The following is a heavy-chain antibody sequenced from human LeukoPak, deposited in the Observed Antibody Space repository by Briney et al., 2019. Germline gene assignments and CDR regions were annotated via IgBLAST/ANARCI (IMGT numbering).Heavy chain of an antibody. J-gene: IGHJ4*02. CDR3: AREQALRGDPQPFDY. Sequence: ASVKVSCKASGYTFTSYDLNWVRQATGQGLEWMGWMNLNSGNTGYAQKFQGRVTMTRNTSISTAYMELSSLRSGDTAVYYCAREQALRGDPQPFDYWGQGTLVTVSS. CDR2: MNLNSGNT. V-gene: IGHV1-8*02. D-gene: IGHD5-12*01. CDR1: GYTFTSYD.